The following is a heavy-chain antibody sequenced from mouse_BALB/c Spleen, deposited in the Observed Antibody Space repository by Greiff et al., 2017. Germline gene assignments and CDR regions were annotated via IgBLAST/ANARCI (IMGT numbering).Heavy chain of an antibody. Sequence: EVQLQQSGAELVRSGASVKLSCTASGFNIKDYYMHWVKQRPEQGLEWIGWIDPENGDTEYAPKFRGKATMTADTSSNTAYLQLSSLTSEDTAVYYCNGLLHKGVAYWGQGTLVTVSA. J-gene: IGHJ3*01. CDR3: NGLLHKGVAY. D-gene: IGHD2-10*01. V-gene: IGHV14-4*02. CDR2: IDPENGDT. CDR1: GFNIKDYY.